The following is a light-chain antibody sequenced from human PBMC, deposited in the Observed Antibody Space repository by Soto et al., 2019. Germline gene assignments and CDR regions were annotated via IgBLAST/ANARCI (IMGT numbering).Light chain of an antibody. CDR2: TIS. CDR1: QTISSY. J-gene: IGKJ5*01. Sequence: DIQLTQSPSSLSASVGDRVSITCRASQTISSYLNWFQQKPGEAPNLLIYTISTLQSGVPSRFSASGSGTDFTLTISNVQPEDFATYYCHQGPDMPVTFGQGTRLEI. V-gene: IGKV1-39*01. CDR3: HQGPDMPVT.